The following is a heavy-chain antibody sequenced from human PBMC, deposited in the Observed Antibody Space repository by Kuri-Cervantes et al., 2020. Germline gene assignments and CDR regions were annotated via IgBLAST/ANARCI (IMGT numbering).Heavy chain of an antibody. Sequence: ASVKVSCKASGYTFTGYYMHWVRQAPGQGLEWMGWINPNSGGTSYAQKFQGRVTMTRDTSTSTVYMELSSLRSEDTAVYYCARGDGDSSGYMDVWGQGTTVTVSS. CDR2: INPNSGGT. D-gene: IGHD3-22*01. CDR1: GYTFTGYY. J-gene: IGHJ6*02. CDR3: ARGDGDSSGYMDV. V-gene: IGHV1-2*02.